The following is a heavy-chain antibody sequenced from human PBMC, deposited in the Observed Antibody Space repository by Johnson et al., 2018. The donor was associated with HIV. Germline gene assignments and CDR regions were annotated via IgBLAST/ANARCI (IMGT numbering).Heavy chain of an antibody. J-gene: IGHJ3*02. CDR1: GFIFSNAW. CDR2: IKSKTDGGTT. V-gene: IGHV3-15*01. CDR3: TIGLTIFGVVILDAFDI. D-gene: IGHD3-3*01. Sequence: VQLVESGGGLVKPGGSLRLSCAASGFIFSNAWMSWVRQAPGKGLEWVGHIKSKTDGGTTDYAAPVKGRFNSPRDDSKNRLHLQMNSLKTEDTAVYYCTIGLTIFGVVILDAFDIWGQGTMVTVSS.